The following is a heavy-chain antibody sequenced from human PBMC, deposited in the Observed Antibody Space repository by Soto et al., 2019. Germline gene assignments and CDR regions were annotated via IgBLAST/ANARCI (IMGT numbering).Heavy chain of an antibody. J-gene: IGHJ4*02. Sequence: EVQLLESGGGLVQPGGSLRLSCAASGFTFSSYAMSWVRQAPGKGLEWVSAISGSGGSTYYADSVKGRFTISRDNSKNTLYLQMDSLGDEATGVYYGAKDPGYSSGWYHDYWGQGTLVNVSS. D-gene: IGHD6-19*01. CDR2: ISGSGGST. V-gene: IGHV3-23*01. CDR1: GFTFSSYA. CDR3: AKDPGYSSGWYHDY.